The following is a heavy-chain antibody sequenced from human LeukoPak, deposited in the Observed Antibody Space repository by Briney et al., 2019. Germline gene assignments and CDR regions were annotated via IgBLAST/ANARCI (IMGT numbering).Heavy chain of an antibody. D-gene: IGHD3-10*01. V-gene: IGHV3-74*01. CDR3: STGSGHAFDI. CDR1: GFTFSSHW. Sequence: GGSLRLSCAASGFTFSSHWMHWVRQVPGKGLVWVSRINSDGSSTSYADSVKGRFTISRDNAKNTLYVQMNSLRAEDTAVYYCSTGSGHAFDIWGRGTMVTVSS. CDR2: INSDGSST. J-gene: IGHJ3*02.